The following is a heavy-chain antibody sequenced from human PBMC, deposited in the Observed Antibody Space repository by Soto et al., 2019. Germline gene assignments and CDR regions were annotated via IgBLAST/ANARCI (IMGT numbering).Heavy chain of an antibody. Sequence: HSETLSLTCTVSGGSISSYYWSWIRQPPGKGLEWIGYIYYSGSTNYNPSLKSRVTISVDTSKNQFSLKLSSVTAADTAVYYCARQGHCSSTSCYPDYWGQGTLVTVSS. CDR1: GGSISSYY. CDR2: IYYSGST. D-gene: IGHD2-2*01. J-gene: IGHJ4*02. CDR3: ARQGHCSSTSCYPDY. V-gene: IGHV4-59*08.